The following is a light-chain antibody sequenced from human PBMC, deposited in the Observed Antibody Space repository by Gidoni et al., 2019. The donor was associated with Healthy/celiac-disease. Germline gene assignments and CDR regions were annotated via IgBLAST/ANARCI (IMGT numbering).Light chain of an antibody. Sequence: DLQMTQSPSSLSASVGDRFTITCRESQSISSYLNWYQQKPGKAPKLLIYAASSLQSGVPSRFSGSGSGTDYTLTISSMQPEDFATYYCQQSYSTPYTFGQGTKLEIK. CDR2: AAS. CDR3: QQSYSTPYT. V-gene: IGKV1-39*01. J-gene: IGKJ2*01. CDR1: QSISSY.